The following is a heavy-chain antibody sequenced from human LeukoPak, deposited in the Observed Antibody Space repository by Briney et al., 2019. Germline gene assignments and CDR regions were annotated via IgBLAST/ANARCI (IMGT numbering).Heavy chain of an antibody. CDR3: TLYFYDSSGLVRDY. D-gene: IGHD3-22*01. V-gene: IGHV3-30*04. J-gene: IGHJ4*02. Sequence: GGSLRLSCAASGLNFSDYGLHWVRQAPGKGLEWVAGISYDGTSIHYTDSVRGRFTISRDNSQNMLYLQMKSLRAEDTAVYYSTLYFYDSSGLVRDYWGQGTLVTVSS. CDR1: GLNFSDYG. CDR2: ISYDGTSI.